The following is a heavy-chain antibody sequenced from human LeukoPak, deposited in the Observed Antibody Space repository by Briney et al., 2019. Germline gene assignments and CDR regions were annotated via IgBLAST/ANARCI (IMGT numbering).Heavy chain of an antibody. CDR1: GFTFSSYW. Sequence: GGSLRLSCAASGFTFSSYWMSWVRQAPGKGLEWVADISYDGSNKYYADSVKGRFTISRDNSKNTLYLQMNSLRAEDTAVYYCARGEIQLWLPFDYWGQGTLVTVSS. CDR2: ISYDGSNK. J-gene: IGHJ4*02. V-gene: IGHV3-30*14. D-gene: IGHD5-18*01. CDR3: ARGEIQLWLPFDY.